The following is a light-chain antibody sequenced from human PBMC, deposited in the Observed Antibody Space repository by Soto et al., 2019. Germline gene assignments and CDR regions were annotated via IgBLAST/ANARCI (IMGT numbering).Light chain of an antibody. Sequence: DIQMTQSPSSLSAAVGDRVTITCRASQGISSYLNWYQQKPGKAPKLLIYAASSLQSGVPSRFSGSGSGTDFTLTVSGLQPEDFVTYYCQQSSSGPWTFGQGTKVEIK. J-gene: IGKJ1*01. CDR3: QQSSSGPWT. V-gene: IGKV1-39*01. CDR1: QGISSY. CDR2: AAS.